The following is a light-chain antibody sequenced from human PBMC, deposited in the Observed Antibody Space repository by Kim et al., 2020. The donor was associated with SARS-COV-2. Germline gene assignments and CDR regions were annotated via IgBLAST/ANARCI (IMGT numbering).Light chain of an antibody. V-gene: IGKV1-33*01. CDR1: QDINNY. J-gene: IGKJ4*01. Sequence: IQMTQSPSSLSASVGDRVTITCQASQDINNYLNWYQQKPGKAPKLLIYEASNLGKGVPSRFSGSGSGTDFAFTISSLQPEDVATYYCQQYDNLVSFGGGTKVEIK. CDR3: QQYDNLVS. CDR2: EAS.